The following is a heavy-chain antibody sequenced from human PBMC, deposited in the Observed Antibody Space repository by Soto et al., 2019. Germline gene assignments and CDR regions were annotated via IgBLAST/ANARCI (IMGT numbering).Heavy chain of an antibody. CDR1: GFTFSSYA. CDR2: ISGSGGST. J-gene: IGHJ6*02. Sequence: EVQLLESGGGLVQPGGSLRLSCAASGFTFSSYAMSWVRQAPGKGLEWVSAISGSGGSTYYADSVKGRFTISRDNSKNTLYLQMNSLRAEDTAVYYCARDAARIAVAGTGPYYYYYGMDVWGQGTTVTVSS. V-gene: IGHV3-23*01. D-gene: IGHD6-19*01. CDR3: ARDAARIAVAGTGPYYYYYGMDV.